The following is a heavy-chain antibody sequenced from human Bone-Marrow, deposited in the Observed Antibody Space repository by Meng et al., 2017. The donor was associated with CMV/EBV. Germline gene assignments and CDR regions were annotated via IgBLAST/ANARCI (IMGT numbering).Heavy chain of an antibody. CDR2: INHSGRT. V-gene: IGHV4-34*01. D-gene: IGHD3-10*01. CDR3: ARGDEGMILGVVPV. Sequence: SQTYALTCAVYGGSFSGYYWTWIRQPPGKGLEWIGEINHSGRTNYNSSLESRVTISVDTSKIQFSLKVSSVTAADTAVYYCARGDEGMILGVVPVWGQGTTVTVSS. J-gene: IGHJ6*02. CDR1: GGSFSGYY.